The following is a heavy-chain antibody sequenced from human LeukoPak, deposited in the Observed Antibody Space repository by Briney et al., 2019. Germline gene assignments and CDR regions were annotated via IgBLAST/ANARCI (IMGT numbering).Heavy chain of an antibody. V-gene: IGHV1-8*03. CDR3: AREVATTGMDV. Sequence: ASVKVSCMASGYTFTSYDINWVRQATGQGLEWMGWMNPNSGNTGYAQKFQGRVTITRNTSISTAYMELSSLRSEDTAVYYCAREVATTGMDVWGKGTTVTVSS. CDR1: GYTFTSYD. J-gene: IGHJ6*03. D-gene: IGHD5-12*01. CDR2: MNPNSGNT.